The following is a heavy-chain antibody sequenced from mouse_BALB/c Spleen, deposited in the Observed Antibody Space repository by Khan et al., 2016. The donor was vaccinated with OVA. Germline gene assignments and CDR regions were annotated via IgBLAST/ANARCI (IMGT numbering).Heavy chain of an antibody. Sequence: QVQLKQSGPSLVQPSQSLSITCTVSGFSLTSYGVHWVRQSPGKGLEWLGVIWRGGSTVYNAAFMSRLIITTDNSKSQVFFKMNSLQADDTAIYYCAKPTGTGAMDYWGQGTSVTVSS. D-gene: IGHD4-1*01. V-gene: IGHV2-5-1*01. CDR3: AKPTGTGAMDY. CDR1: GFSLTSYG. J-gene: IGHJ4*01. CDR2: IWRGGST.